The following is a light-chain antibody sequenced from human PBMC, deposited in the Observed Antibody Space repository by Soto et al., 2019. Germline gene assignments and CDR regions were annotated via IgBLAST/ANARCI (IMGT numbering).Light chain of an antibody. Sequence: EIVLTQSPGTLSLSPGERATLSCRASQSVSNNYLAWHQQKPGQAPRLLIYGASSRATGIPDRFSGSGSGTDFTLTISRLEPEDFAVYYCQQYGRSPPTFGGGTKGDIK. CDR1: QSVSNNY. CDR2: GAS. J-gene: IGKJ4*01. V-gene: IGKV3-20*01. CDR3: QQYGRSPPT.